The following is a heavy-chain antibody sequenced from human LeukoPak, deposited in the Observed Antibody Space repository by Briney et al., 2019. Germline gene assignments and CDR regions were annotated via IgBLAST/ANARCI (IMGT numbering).Heavy chain of an antibody. J-gene: IGHJ3*02. CDR3: ARSLTTDAFDI. CDR1: GFTFGDYA. D-gene: IGHD1-14*01. CDR2: ISSSSSYI. Sequence: GGSLRLPCTASGFTFGDYAMSWFRQAPGKGLEWVSSISSSSSYIYYADSVKGRFTISRDNAKNSLYLQMNSLRAEDTAVYYCARSLTTDAFDIWGQGTMVTVSS. V-gene: IGHV3-21*01.